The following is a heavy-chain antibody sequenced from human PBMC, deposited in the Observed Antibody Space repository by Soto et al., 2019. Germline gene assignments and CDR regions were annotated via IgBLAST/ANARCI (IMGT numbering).Heavy chain of an antibody. CDR2: TRNKANSYTT. V-gene: IGHV3-72*01. CDR1: GFTFSDHY. D-gene: IGHD4-4*01. Sequence: GGALRLSCAASGFTFSDHYMDWVRQAPGKGLEWVGRTRNKANSYTTEYAASVKDRFTIPRDASKNSLYLQMNSLKTEDTAVYYCARVSSTYDCDYWGQGTLVTVSS. CDR3: ARVSSTYDCDY. J-gene: IGHJ4*02.